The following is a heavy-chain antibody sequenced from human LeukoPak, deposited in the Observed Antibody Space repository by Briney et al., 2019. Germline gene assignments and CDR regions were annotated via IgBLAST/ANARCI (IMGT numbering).Heavy chain of an antibody. CDR1: GGSISSYY. Sequence: PSETLSLTCTVSGGSISSYYWSWIRQPPGKGLEWIGYTYYSGSTNYNPSLKSRVTISVDTSKNQFSLKLSSVTAADTAVYYCASAHGGDTAMVGAFDIWGQGTMVTVSS. CDR3: ASAHGGDTAMVGAFDI. J-gene: IGHJ3*02. D-gene: IGHD5-18*01. CDR2: TYYSGST. V-gene: IGHV4-59*01.